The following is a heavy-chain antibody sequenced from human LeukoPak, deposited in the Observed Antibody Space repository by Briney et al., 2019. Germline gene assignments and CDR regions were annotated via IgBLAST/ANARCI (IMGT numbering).Heavy chain of an antibody. J-gene: IGHJ6*03. V-gene: IGHV1-46*01. CDR3: ARDRFYSSGYLRYYYYYTDV. CDR1: GYTFTSYY. D-gene: IGHD3-22*01. CDR2: INPSGGST. Sequence: ASVKVSCKASGYTFTSYYMHWVRQAPGQGLEWMGIINPSGGSTSYAQKFQGRVTITADKSTSTAYMELSSLRSEDTAVYYCARDRFYSSGYLRYYYYYTDVWGKGTTVTVSS.